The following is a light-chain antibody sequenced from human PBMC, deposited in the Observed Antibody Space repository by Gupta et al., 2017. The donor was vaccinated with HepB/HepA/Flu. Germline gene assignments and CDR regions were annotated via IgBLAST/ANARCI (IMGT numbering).Light chain of an antibody. CDR3: QTWDADTGV. CDR2: QDK. J-gene: IGLJ1*01. CDR1: KLGTNF. Sequence: SSALTQPPSVSVSPAQTANIPCSGDKLGTNFVSWYQQKPGRSPVLVIYQDKKRPSETPDRFSASNSATTATLTIRGTEATDEDDYYWQTWDADTGVFGAGTRVTVL. V-gene: IGLV3-1*01.